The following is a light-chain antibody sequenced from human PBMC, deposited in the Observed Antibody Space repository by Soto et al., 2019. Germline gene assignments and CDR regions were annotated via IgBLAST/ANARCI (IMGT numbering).Light chain of an antibody. V-gene: IGKV3-15*01. Sequence: EIVMTQSPVTLSLSPGDRATLSCRASQSVANSLAWFQQRPGQAPRLLVYGASATATGIPARFSGSGSGTEFTLTISSLQSEDFAVYYCQQYNDWPRTFGQGTKVEIK. CDR3: QQYNDWPRT. CDR2: GAS. CDR1: QSVANS. J-gene: IGKJ1*01.